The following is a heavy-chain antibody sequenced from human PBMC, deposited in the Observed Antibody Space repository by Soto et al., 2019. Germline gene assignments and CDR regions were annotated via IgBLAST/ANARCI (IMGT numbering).Heavy chain of an antibody. CDR1: GGTFSSYA. D-gene: IGHD5-18*01. CDR3: ARDINFGYGYGKGGIDP. Sequence: QVQLVQSGAEVKKPGSSVKVSCKASGGTFSSYAISWVRQAPGQGLEWMGGIIPIFGTANYAQKFQGRVTITADESTSTAYMELSSLRSEDTAVYYCARDINFGYGYGKGGIDPWGQGTLVTVSS. CDR2: IIPIFGTA. V-gene: IGHV1-69*12. J-gene: IGHJ5*02.